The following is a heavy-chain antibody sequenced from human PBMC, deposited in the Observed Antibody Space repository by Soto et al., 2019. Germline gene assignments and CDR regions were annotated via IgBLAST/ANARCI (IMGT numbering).Heavy chain of an antibody. CDR3: VSGGIDSSGYLFDD. CDR1: GGSISSGDYY. J-gene: IGHJ4*02. V-gene: IGHV4-30-4*01. Sequence: NPSETLSLTCTVSGGSISSGDYYWSWIRQPPGKGLEWIGYIYYSGSTYYNPSLKSRVTISVDTSKNQFSLKLSSVTAADTAVYYCVSGGIDSSGYLFDDWGQGSLVPVSS. D-gene: IGHD3-22*01. CDR2: IYYSGST.